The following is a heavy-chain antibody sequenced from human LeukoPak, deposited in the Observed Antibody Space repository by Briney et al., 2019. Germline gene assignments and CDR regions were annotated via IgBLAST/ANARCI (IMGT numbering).Heavy chain of an antibody. CDR3: ARGSGIDY. D-gene: IGHD1-26*01. CDR1: GFTFSTYW. J-gene: IGHJ4*02. Sequence: GGSLRLSCAVSGFTFSTYWVNWVRQAPGKGLEWVATIKYDGSDKYYVDSAKGRFTVSRDNAQNSLYLQMNSLSAEDTAVYYCARGSGIDYWGQGTLVSASS. CDR2: IKYDGSDK. V-gene: IGHV3-7*05.